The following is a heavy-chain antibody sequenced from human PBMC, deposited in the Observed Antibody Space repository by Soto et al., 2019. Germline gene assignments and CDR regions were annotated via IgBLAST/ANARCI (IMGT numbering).Heavy chain of an antibody. V-gene: IGHV4-31*03. Sequence: SETLSLTCTVSGGSISSGGYYWSWIRQHPGKGLEWIGYIYYSGSTYYNPSLKSRVTISVDTSKNQFSLKLSSVTAADTAVYYCARVGPTMVRGVIEDYYYYYMDVWGKGTTVTVSS. CDR3: ARVGPTMVRGVIEDYYYYYMDV. J-gene: IGHJ6*03. D-gene: IGHD3-10*01. CDR2: IYYSGST. CDR1: GGSISSGGYY.